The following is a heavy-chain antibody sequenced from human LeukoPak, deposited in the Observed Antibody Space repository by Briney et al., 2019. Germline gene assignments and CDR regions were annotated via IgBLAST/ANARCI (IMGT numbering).Heavy chain of an antibody. Sequence: PGGSLRLSCAASGFTVSSYEINWVRRAPGKGLEWVSYISSSGSTMYYADSVKGRFTISRDNAKNSLYLQMNSLRAEDTAVYYCARVDLGVVATTPSYYIYYGMDVWGQGTTVTVSS. V-gene: IGHV3-48*03. CDR2: ISSSGSTM. J-gene: IGHJ6*02. CDR3: ARVDLGVVATTPSYYIYYGMDV. D-gene: IGHD2-15*01. CDR1: GFTVSSYE.